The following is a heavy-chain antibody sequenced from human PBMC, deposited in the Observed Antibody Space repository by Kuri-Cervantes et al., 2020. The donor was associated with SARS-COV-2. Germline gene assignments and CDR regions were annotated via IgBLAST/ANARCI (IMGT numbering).Heavy chain of an antibody. J-gene: IGHJ4*02. CDR2: ISGSGGST. CDR1: GFTFDDYA. Sequence: GGSLRLSCAASGFTFDDYAMHWVRQAPGKGLEWVSAISGSGGSTYYADSVKGRFTISRDNSKNTLYLQMNSLRAEDTAVYYCAKAVYGDYAKFDYWGQGTLVTVSS. D-gene: IGHD4-17*01. CDR3: AKAVYGDYAKFDY. V-gene: IGHV3-23*01.